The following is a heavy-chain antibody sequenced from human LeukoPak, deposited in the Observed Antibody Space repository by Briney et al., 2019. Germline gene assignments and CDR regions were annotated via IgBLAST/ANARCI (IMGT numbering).Heavy chain of an antibody. CDR1: GFTFSTYA. Sequence: GGSLRLSCAASGFTFSTYAMSWVRQAPGKGLDWVSNISDSGGSTYYADSVKGRFTISRDNSKNTLYLQMNSLRVEDTAIYYCAKSRYDFWSGGDYWGQGTLVTVSS. V-gene: IGHV3-23*01. J-gene: IGHJ4*02. CDR2: ISDSGGST. D-gene: IGHD3-3*01. CDR3: AKSRYDFWSGGDY.